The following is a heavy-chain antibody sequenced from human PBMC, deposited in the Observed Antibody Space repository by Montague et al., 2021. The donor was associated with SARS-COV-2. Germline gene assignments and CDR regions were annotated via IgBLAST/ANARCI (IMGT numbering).Heavy chain of an antibody. V-gene: IGHV4-4*08. J-gene: IGHJ4*02. CDR2: HYSGGIT. Sequence: SETLSLTCSVSGASISSYVWSWIRQPPGKGLEWIAYHYSGGITGYNPSLKSRGTISVDTAKNQFSLRLKSVTAADTAVYYCAREGLGGGGYFDLWGQGTLVTVSS. D-gene: IGHD3-16*01. CDR1: GASISSYV. CDR3: AREGLGGGGYFDL.